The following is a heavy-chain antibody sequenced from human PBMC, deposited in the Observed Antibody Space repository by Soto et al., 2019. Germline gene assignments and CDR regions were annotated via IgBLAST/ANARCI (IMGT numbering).Heavy chain of an antibody. D-gene: IGHD3-10*01. CDR3: AANNYYGSGSDYEDSDY. CDR1: GGSISTNTYY. Sequence: QLQLQESGPGLVKPSETLSLSCTVSGGSISTNTYYWGWVRQPPGKGLEWIGSINYSGSTYYNTSLKMRVTTGLDTSKNQCALKLSSVAAADSAVFYCAANNYYGSGSDYEDSDYWGQGTLFTVSS. V-gene: IGHV4-39*01. CDR2: INYSGST. J-gene: IGHJ4*02.